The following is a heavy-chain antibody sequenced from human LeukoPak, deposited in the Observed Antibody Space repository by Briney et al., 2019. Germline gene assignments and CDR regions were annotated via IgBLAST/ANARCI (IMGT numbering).Heavy chain of an antibody. D-gene: IGHD2-15*01. CDR1: GFTFSSYS. J-gene: IGHJ4*02. V-gene: IGHV3-21*04. CDR3: AKRYCSGGSCYGPPPFDY. Sequence: PGGSLRLSCAASGFTFSSYSMNWVRQAPGKGLEWVSSISSSSSYIYYADSVKGRFTISRDNSKNTLYLQMNSLRAEDTAVYYCAKRYCSGGSCYGPPPFDYWGQGTLVTVSS. CDR2: ISSSSSYI.